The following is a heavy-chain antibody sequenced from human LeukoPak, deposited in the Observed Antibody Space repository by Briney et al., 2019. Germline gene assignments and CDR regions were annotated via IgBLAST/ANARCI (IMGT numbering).Heavy chain of an antibody. V-gene: IGHV4-34*01. D-gene: IGHD3-22*01. CDR1: SGSFSGYY. J-gene: IGHJ4*02. Sequence: SETLSLTCAIYSGSFSGYYWSWIRQPPGKGLEWIGEINHSGSTNYNPSLKSRVTISVDTSRNQFSLKLSSVTAADTAVYYCAREEITYYYDSSGYQPFDYWGQGTLVTVSS. CDR2: INHSGST. CDR3: AREEITYYYDSSGYQPFDY.